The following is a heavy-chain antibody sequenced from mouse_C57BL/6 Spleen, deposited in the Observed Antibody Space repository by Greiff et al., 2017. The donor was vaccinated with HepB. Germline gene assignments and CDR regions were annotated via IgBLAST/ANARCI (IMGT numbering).Heavy chain of an antibody. CDR1: GYTFTSYD. V-gene: IGHV1-85*01. J-gene: IGHJ4*01. CDR3: ARSGVLRAMDY. CDR2: IYPRDGST. Sequence: QVTLKESGPELVKPGASVKLSCKASGYTFTSYDINWVKQRPGQGLEWIGWIYPRDGSTKYNEKFKGKATLTVDTSSSTAYMELHSLTSEDSAVYFCARSGVLRAMDYWGQGTSVTVSS. D-gene: IGHD1-1*01.